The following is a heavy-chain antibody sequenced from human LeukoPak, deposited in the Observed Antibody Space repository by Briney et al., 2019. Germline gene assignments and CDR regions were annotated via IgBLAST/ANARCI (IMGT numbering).Heavy chain of an antibody. J-gene: IGHJ6*03. V-gene: IGHV1-69*05. Sequence: GASVKVSCKASGGTFSGYAISWVRQAPGQGLEWMGGIIPIFGTANYAQKFQGRVTITTDESTSTAYMELSSLRSEDTAVYHCARTQYGSGSYPSSSWYYYMDVWGKGTTVTVSS. CDR2: IIPIFGTA. D-gene: IGHD3-10*01. CDR1: GGTFSGYA. CDR3: ARTQYGSGSYPSSSWYYYMDV.